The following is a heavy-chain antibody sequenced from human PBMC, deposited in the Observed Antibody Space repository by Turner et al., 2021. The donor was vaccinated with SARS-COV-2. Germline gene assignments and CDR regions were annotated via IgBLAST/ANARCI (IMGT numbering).Heavy chain of an antibody. CDR3: ARHSPELRGDYFDY. CDR2: IYYSGST. CDR1: GGSISSSSYY. V-gene: IGHV4-39*01. J-gene: IGHJ4*02. D-gene: IGHD1-26*01. Sequence: QLQLQESGPGLVKHSETLSLTCTVSGGSISSSSYYWGWIRQPPGKGLEWIGYIYYSGSTYYNPSLKSRVTISVDTSKNQFSLKLSSVTAADTAVYYCARHSPELRGDYFDYWGQGTLVTVSS.